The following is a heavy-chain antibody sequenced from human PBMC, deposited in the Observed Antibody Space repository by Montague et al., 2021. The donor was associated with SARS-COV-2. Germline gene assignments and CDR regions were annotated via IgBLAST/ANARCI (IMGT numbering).Heavy chain of an antibody. Sequence: SETLSLTCAVYGGSFSGYYWYWICQPPRTGLEWIGEINHSGSTNYNSSLTSRVTMSVYTSKNQFALTLSSVTAADTAVYYCSSGARQGYGFRLGSFDSWGQGTLVTVSS. J-gene: IGHJ4*02. CDR1: GGSFSGYY. CDR2: INHSGST. V-gene: IGHV4-34*01. D-gene: IGHD3-10*01. CDR3: SSGARQGYGFRLGSFDS.